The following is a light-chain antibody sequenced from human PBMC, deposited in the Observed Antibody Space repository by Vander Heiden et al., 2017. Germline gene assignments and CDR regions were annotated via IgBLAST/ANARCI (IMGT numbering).Light chain of an antibody. CDR3: AAWDDSLKAWV. Sequence: QPVLTQPPSASATPGPSLTISCSGSSSNIGSNAVSWYQQLPGMAPKFLIFSNNQRPSGVPDRFSGSKSGTSASLAISGLQSEDEADYYCAAWDDSLKAWVFGGGTKLTVL. CDR1: SSNIGSNA. J-gene: IGLJ3*02. V-gene: IGLV1-44*01. CDR2: SNN.